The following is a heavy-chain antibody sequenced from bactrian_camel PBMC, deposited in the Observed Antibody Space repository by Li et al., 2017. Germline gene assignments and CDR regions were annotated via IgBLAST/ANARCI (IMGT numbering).Heavy chain of an antibody. CDR1: GGFIPAGSN. CDR2: IDLTGKT. J-gene: IGHJ4*01. D-gene: IGHD1*01. CDR3: AAAKIIGRILLDGERCGEFSPHNY. V-gene: IGHV3S53*01. Sequence: HVQLVESGGGSVQAGGSLRLACTASGGFIPAGSNMGWFRQAPGNECELVPTIDLTGKTYYSPSVKGRFTISQDSPKNTMYLQMSSLKPEDSAVYYCAAAKIIGRILLDGERCGEFSPHNYWGQGTQVTVS.